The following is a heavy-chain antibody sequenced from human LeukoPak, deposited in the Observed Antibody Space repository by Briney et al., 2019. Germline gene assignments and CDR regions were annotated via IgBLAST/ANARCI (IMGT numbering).Heavy chain of an antibody. CDR2: ISSSSSYI. J-gene: IGHJ4*02. Sequence: GGSLRLSCAASGFTFSSYSMNWVRQAPGKGLEWVSSISSSSSYIYYADSVKGRFTISRDNAKNSLYLQMNSLRAEDTAVYYCARDLASYGPLGKAGDYWGQGTLVTVSS. CDR3: ARDLASYGPLGKAGDY. V-gene: IGHV3-21*01. D-gene: IGHD5-18*01. CDR1: GFTFSSYS.